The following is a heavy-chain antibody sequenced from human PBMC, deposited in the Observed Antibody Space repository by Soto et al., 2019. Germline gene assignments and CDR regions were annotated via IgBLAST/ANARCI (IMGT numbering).Heavy chain of an antibody. V-gene: IGHV3-23*01. CDR3: AKDQPPYYYDSSGFFDY. CDR1: GFTFSSYA. D-gene: IGHD3-22*01. J-gene: IGHJ4*02. Sequence: PGGSLRLSCAASGFTFSSYAMSWVRQAPGKGLEWVSAISGSGGSTYYADSVKGRFTISRDNSKNTLYLQMNSLRAEDTAVYYCAKDQPPYYYDSSGFFDYWGQGTLVTVSS. CDR2: ISGSGGST.